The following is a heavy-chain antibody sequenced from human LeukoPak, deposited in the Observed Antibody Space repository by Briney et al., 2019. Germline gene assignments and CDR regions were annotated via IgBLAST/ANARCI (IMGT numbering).Heavy chain of an antibody. Sequence: PSETLSHTCTVSGGSISSYYWSWIRQPAGKGLEWIGRIYTSGSTNYNPSLKSRVTMSVDTSKNQFSLKLSSVTAADTAVYYCATARVGATEDDAFDIWGQGTMVTVSS. CDR3: ATARVGATEDDAFDI. D-gene: IGHD1-26*01. CDR1: GGSISSYY. CDR2: IYTSGST. J-gene: IGHJ3*02. V-gene: IGHV4-4*07.